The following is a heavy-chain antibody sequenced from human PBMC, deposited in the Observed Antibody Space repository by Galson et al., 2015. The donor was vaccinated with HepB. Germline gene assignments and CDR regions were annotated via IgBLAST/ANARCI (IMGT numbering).Heavy chain of an antibody. Sequence: SLRLSCAASGFTFSSYEMHWVRQAPGKGLEWVSYISSSGSTIYYAYSVKGRFTISRDNAKNSLYLQMNRRRAEDTAFYYCTRAEYYDNSGYYPYDYWGQGTLVTVSS. V-gene: IGHV3-48*03. CDR3: TRAEYYDNSGYYPYDY. CDR1: GFTFSSYE. J-gene: IGHJ4*02. D-gene: IGHD3-22*01. CDR2: ISSSGSTI.